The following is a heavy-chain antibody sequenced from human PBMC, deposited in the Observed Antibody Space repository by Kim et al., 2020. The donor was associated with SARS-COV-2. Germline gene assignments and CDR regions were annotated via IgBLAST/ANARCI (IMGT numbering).Heavy chain of an antibody. V-gene: IGHV3-74*01. J-gene: IGHJ4*02. CDR3: ASRIYTSFDS. CDR2: RT. Sequence: RTTYADSVKGLFTVSRDNAKNTLYLQMNSLRAEDTAMYYCASRIYTSFDSWGPGTLVSVSS.